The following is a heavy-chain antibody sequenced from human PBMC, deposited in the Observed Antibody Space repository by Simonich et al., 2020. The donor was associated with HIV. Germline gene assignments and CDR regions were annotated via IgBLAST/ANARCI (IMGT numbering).Heavy chain of an antibody. CDR3: ARGPVVPTAPLYFFHMDV. D-gene: IGHD2-2*01. V-gene: IGHV4-34*01. CDR1: GGYLSNYY. J-gene: IGHJ6*03. CDR2: VILNGGT. Sequence: QVQLQQWGAGLLKSSETLSLTCAVYGGYLSNYYWIWIRQPPGKGLEWSGEVILNGGTYHNPTLKSRVTISLDTSKNQFSLKLNSVTAADTAVYYGARGPVVPTAPLYFFHMDVWGKGTTVTVSS.